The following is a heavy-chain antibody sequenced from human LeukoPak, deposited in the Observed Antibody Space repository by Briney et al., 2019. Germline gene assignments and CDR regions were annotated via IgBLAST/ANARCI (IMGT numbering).Heavy chain of an antibody. CDR1: GFTFSSYA. D-gene: IGHD4-23*01. CDR2: ISGSGGST. J-gene: IGHJ3*02. Sequence: GGSLRLSCADSGFTFSSYAMSWVRQAPGKGLEWVSAISGSGGSTYYADSVKGRFTISRDNSKNTLYLQMNSLRAEDTAVYYCAKPHDYGGNSVYAFDIWGQGTMVTVSS. CDR3: AKPHDYGGNSVYAFDI. V-gene: IGHV3-23*01.